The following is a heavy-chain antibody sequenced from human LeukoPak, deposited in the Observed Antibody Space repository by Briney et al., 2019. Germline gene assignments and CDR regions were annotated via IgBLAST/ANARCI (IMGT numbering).Heavy chain of an antibody. D-gene: IGHD3-9*01. V-gene: IGHV1-69*01. J-gene: IGHJ4*02. CDR1: GGTFSNYA. CDR3: ARGGDGDILTGYWPGDY. Sequence: RASVKVSCXASGGTFSNYAISWVRQARGQGLEWMGGIIPIFGTANYAQKSQGRVTITADESTSTAYMELSSLRSEDTAVYYCARGGDGDILTGYWPGDYWGQGTLVTVSS. CDR2: IIPIFGTA.